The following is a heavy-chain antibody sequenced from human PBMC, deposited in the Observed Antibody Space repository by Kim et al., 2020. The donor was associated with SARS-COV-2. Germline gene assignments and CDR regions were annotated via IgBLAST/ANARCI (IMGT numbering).Heavy chain of an antibody. CDR3: ARDNPESRRLLWFGEPLFTAEYFQH. CDR1: GGTFSSYA. D-gene: IGHD3-10*01. CDR2: IIPIFGTA. Sequence: SVKVSCKASGGTFSSYAISWVRQAPGQGLEWMGGIIPIFGTANYAQKFQGRVTITADESTSTAYMELSSLRSEDTAVYYCARDNPESRRLLWFGEPLFTAEYFQHWGQGTLVTVSS. J-gene: IGHJ1*01. V-gene: IGHV1-69*13.